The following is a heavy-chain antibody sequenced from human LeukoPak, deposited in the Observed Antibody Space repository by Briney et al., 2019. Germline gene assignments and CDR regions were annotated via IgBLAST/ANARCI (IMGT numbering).Heavy chain of an antibody. CDR1: GFTVSRNY. D-gene: IGHD6-13*01. J-gene: IGHJ4*02. Sequence: GASLRLSCAASGFTVSRNYMSWVRQAPGKGLEWVSVLYSGGSTNYADSVKGRFTISRDNSKNTLYLQMNSLRAEDTAVYYCARGPGQQLSYWGQGTLVTVSS. V-gene: IGHV3-53*01. CDR2: LYSGGST. CDR3: ARGPGQQLSY.